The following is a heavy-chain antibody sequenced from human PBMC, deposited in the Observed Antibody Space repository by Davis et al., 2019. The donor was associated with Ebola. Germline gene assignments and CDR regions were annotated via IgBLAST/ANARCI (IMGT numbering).Heavy chain of an antibody. J-gene: IGHJ4*02. CDR3: ASRGYSSGWFFDY. V-gene: IGHV4-59*01. CDR1: GGSISSYY. D-gene: IGHD6-19*01. Sequence: PSETLSLTCTVSGGSISSYYWSWIRQPPGKGLEWIGYIYYSGSTNYNPSLKSRVTISVDTSKNQFSLKLSSVTAADTAVYYCASRGYSSGWFFDYWGQGTLVTVSS. CDR2: IYYSGST.